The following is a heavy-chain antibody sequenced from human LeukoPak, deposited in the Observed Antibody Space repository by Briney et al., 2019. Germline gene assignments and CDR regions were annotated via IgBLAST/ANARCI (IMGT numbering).Heavy chain of an antibody. D-gene: IGHD4-17*01. Sequence: PSETLSLTCAVYGGSFSGYYWSWIRQPPGKGLEWIGEINHSGSTNYNPSLKSRVTISVDTSKNQFSLKLSSVTAADTAVYYCARRGMTTNLRWFDPWGQGTLVTVSS. CDR2: INHSGST. CDR1: GGSFSGYY. V-gene: IGHV4-34*01. J-gene: IGHJ5*02. CDR3: ARRGMTTNLRWFDP.